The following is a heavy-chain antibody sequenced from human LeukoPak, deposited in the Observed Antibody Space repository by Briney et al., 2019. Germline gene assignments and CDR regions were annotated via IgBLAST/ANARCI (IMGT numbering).Heavy chain of an antibody. CDR3: ARADRDGNKRFLD. V-gene: IGHV3-48*02. CDR1: GFTFSSYS. CDR2: VSSSGTTA. J-gene: IGHJ4*02. D-gene: IGHD5-24*01. Sequence: GGSLRLSCAASGFTFSSYSVIWARQAPGKGLEWVSYVSSSGTTAYYADSVKGRFTISRDNGKNLVSLQMNSLRDEDTAVYYCARADRDGNKRFLDWGQGTLVTVSS.